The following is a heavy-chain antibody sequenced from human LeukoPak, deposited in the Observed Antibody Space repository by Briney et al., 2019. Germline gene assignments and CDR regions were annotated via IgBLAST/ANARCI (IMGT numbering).Heavy chain of an antibody. CDR1: GYTFTGYY. J-gene: IGHJ4*02. Sequence: ASVKVSCKASGYTFTGYYIHWVRQAPGQGLEWMGWINPNSGGTKYAQKFQGRVTMTRDTSISTAYIELNRLISDDTAVYYCARVESLYCSSGSCYDYWGQGTLVTVSS. CDR3: ARVESLYCSSGSCYDY. CDR2: INPNSGGT. D-gene: IGHD2-15*01. V-gene: IGHV1-2*02.